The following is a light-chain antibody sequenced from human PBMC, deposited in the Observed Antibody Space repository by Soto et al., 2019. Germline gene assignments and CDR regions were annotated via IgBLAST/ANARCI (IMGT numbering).Light chain of an antibody. CDR2: GAS. CDR3: QQYYNWLPYT. V-gene: IGKV3-15*01. CDR1: QSVSSN. J-gene: IGKJ2*01. Sequence: ILMTQSPSTLSVSPGEKATLSCRASQSVSSNLAWYQQKPGHAPRLLIYGASTRATGIPARFSGSGSGTEFTLTISSLQSEDFAVYYCQQYYNWLPYTFGQGTKVDIK.